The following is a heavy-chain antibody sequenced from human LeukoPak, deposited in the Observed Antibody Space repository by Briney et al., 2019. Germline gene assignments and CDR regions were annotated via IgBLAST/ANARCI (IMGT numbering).Heavy chain of an antibody. D-gene: IGHD3-9*01. Sequence: GGSLRLSCAASGFTFSSYEMNWVRQAPGKGLKWVSYISSSGSTIYYADSVKGRFTISRDNAKNSLYLQTNSLRAEDTAVYYCARDFVDYDILTGYYNGFDYWGQGTLVTVSS. V-gene: IGHV3-48*03. CDR1: GFTFSSYE. CDR3: ARDFVDYDILTGYYNGFDY. J-gene: IGHJ4*02. CDR2: ISSSGSTI.